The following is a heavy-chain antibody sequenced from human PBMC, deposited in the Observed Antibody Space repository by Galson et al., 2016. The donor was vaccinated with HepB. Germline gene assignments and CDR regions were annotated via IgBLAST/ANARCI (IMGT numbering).Heavy chain of an antibody. Sequence: SLRLSCAASGFTFSSYAMSWVRQAPGKGLEWVSVISGSGGSTYYADSVKGRFTIPRDNSKNTLYLQMNSLRAEDTAVYYCAKDLYYYDSSGQSFFDYWGQGTPVTVSS. CDR2: ISGSGGST. CDR1: GFTFSSYA. J-gene: IGHJ4*02. CDR3: AKDLYYYDSSGQSFFDY. D-gene: IGHD3-22*01. V-gene: IGHV3-23*01.